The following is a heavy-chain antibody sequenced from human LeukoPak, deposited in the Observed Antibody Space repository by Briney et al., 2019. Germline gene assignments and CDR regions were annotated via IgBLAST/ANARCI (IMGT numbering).Heavy chain of an antibody. J-gene: IGHJ4*02. CDR1: GFNFTNFA. D-gene: IGHD5-18*01. V-gene: IGHV3-30-3*01. CDR2: ISYDEFNK. CDR3: ARLTQGYTYGYVDY. Sequence: GGSLRLSCATSGFNFTNFAMNWVRQAPGKGLEWVAVISYDEFNKYYADSVMGRFTISRDNSMNTLYLQMNSLRAEDTAVYFCARLTQGYTYGYVDYWGQGTLVIVSS.